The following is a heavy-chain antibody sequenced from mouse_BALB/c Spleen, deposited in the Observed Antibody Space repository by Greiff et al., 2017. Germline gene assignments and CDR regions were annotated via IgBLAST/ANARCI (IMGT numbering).Heavy chain of an antibody. CDR2: IYPGDGDT. J-gene: IGHJ2*01. Sequence: QVQLQQSGAELARPGASVKLSCKASGYTFTSYWMQWVKQRPGQGLEWIGAIYPGDGDTRYTQKFKGKATLTADKSSSTAYMQLSSLASEDSAVYYCARRGYYDYDGLDYWGQGTTLTVSS. CDR1: GYTFTSYW. CDR3: ARRGYYDYDGLDY. V-gene: IGHV1-87*01. D-gene: IGHD2-4*01.